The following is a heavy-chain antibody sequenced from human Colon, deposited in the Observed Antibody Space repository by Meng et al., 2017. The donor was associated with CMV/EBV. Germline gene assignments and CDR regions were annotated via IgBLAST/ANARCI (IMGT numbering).Heavy chain of an antibody. Sequence: ASVKVSCKASGYTFTGYYMHWVRQAPGQGLEWMGWINPNSGATNYAQNFQGRLTVTRDTSISTVYMELSRLTSDDTAVYYCARDQNSDNSHYYDSSGYYGWGQGTLVTVSS. V-gene: IGHV1-2*02. CDR3: ARDQNSDNSHYYDSSGYYG. CDR2: INPNSGAT. D-gene: IGHD3-22*01. J-gene: IGHJ4*02. CDR1: GYTFTGYY.